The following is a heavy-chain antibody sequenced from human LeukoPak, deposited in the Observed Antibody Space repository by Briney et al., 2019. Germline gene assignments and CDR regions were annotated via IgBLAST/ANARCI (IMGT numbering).Heavy chain of an antibody. Sequence: PSETLSLTCTVSGGSISSYYWSWIRQPPGKGLEWIGYIYYSGSTNYNPSLKSRVTISVDTSKNQFPLKLSSVTAADTAVYYCARGDYGDYVGYWGQGTLVTVSS. CDR3: ARGDYGDYVGY. CDR2: IYYSGST. V-gene: IGHV4-59*01. CDR1: GGSISSYY. D-gene: IGHD4-17*01. J-gene: IGHJ4*02.